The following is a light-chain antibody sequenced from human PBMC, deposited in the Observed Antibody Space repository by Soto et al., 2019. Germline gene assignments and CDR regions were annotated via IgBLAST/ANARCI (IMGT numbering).Light chain of an antibody. J-gene: IGLJ1*01. CDR3: SSSTSSRPYV. CDR1: SSDVGGYNY. V-gene: IGLV2-14*01. CDR2: EVS. Sequence: QSALTQPASVSGSPGQSITISCTGTSSDVGGYNYVSWYQQQPGKAPKLMIYEVSNRPSGVSNRFSGSKSGNTASLTISGLQAEDADYYYCSSSTSSRPYVFGTGTKLTVL.